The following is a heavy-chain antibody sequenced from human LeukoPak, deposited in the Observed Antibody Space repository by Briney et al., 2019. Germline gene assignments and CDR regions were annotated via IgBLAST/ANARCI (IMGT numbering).Heavy chain of an antibody. Sequence: GGSLRLSCVASGFTFSSYGMHWVRQAPGKGLEWVAVISYDGSNKYYADSVKGRFTISRDNSKNTLYLQMNSLRAEDTAVYYCAKDTAMVTEGGFDYWGQGTLVTVSS. CDR1: GFTFSSYG. V-gene: IGHV3-30*18. CDR2: ISYDGSNK. CDR3: AKDTAMVTEGGFDY. D-gene: IGHD5-18*01. J-gene: IGHJ4*02.